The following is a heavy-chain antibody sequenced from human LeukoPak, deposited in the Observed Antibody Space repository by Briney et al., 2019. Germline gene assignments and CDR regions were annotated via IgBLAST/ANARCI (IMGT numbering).Heavy chain of an antibody. Sequence: PSETLSLTCTVSGGSISSYYWSWIREPAGKGLEWIGRIYTSGSTNYNPSPKSRVTISVDTSKNQFSLKLSAVTAADTAVYYCARDQGYSNYYWGQGTLVTVSS. CDR2: IYTSGST. CDR3: ARDQGYSNYY. D-gene: IGHD4-11*01. J-gene: IGHJ4*02. V-gene: IGHV4-4*07. CDR1: GGSISSYY.